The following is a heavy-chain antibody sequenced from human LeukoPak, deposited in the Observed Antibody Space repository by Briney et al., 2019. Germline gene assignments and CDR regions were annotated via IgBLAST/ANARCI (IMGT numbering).Heavy chain of an antibody. CDR3: ATSRGSGSYSAS. V-gene: IGHV4-31*09. CDR2: IYYSGST. Sequence: SETLSLTCTVSGGSISSGGYYWSWIRQHPGKGLEWIGYIYYSGSTNYSPSLKSRVTISVDKFKNQFSLKLSSVTAADTAVYYCATSRGSGSYSASWGQGTLVTVSS. D-gene: IGHD3-10*01. CDR1: GGSISSGGYY. J-gene: IGHJ5*02.